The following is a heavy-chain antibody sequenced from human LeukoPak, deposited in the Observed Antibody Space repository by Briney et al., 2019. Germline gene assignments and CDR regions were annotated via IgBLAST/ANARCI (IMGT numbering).Heavy chain of an antibody. Sequence: ASVKVSCKASGYTFTGYYMHWVRQAPGQGLEWMGWISAYNGNTNYAQKLQGRVTMTTDTSTSTAYMELRSLRSDDTAVYYCARESMADRAFDIWGQGTMVTVSS. CDR3: ARESMADRAFDI. J-gene: IGHJ3*02. CDR2: ISAYNGNT. V-gene: IGHV1-18*04. D-gene: IGHD5-24*01. CDR1: GYTFTGYY.